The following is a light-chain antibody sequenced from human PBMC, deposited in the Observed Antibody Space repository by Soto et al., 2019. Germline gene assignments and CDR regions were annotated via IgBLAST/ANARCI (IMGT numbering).Light chain of an antibody. CDR2: GAS. CDR3: QQFGSSPLT. CDR1: QSVSSSY. J-gene: IGKJ1*01. Sequence: EIVLTQSPGTLSLSPGERATLSCRASQSVSSSYLAWYQQKPGQAPRLLIHGASSRATGIPDRFSGSGSGTDFTLTINRLEPEDFAVYYCQQFGSSPLTFGQGTKVEMK. V-gene: IGKV3-20*01.